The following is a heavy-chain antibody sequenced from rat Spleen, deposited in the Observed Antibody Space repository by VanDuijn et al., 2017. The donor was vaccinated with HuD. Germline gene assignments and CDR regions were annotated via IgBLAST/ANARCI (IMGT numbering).Heavy chain of an antibody. V-gene: IGHV10-10*01. J-gene: IGHJ2*01. CDR1: GFDFSFYG. CDR2: ISTKNYHYAT. Sequence: EVQVVESGGGLVQPKGSLKLSCAASGFDFSFYGMSWVRQAPGKGLDLVADISTKNYHYATYYADSVKDRFTISRDDSQSMVYLQMDNLKAEDTALYYCTKGIFDYWGQGVMVTVSS. D-gene: IGHD1-11*01. CDR3: TKGIFDY.